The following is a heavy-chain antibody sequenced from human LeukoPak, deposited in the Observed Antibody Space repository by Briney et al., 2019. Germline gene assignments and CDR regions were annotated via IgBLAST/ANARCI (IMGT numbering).Heavy chain of an antibody. J-gene: IGHJ6*03. D-gene: IGHD2-8*02. V-gene: IGHV4-34*01. Sequence: SETLSLTCAVYGGSFSGYYWSWIRQPPGKGLEWIGEINHSGSTNYNPSLKSRVTISVDTTKIHFSLKLSSVTAADTAVYYCARAGVLGPRYYYYYMDVWGKGTTVTVSS. CDR2: INHSGST. CDR1: GGSFSGYY. CDR3: ARAGVLGPRYYYYYMDV.